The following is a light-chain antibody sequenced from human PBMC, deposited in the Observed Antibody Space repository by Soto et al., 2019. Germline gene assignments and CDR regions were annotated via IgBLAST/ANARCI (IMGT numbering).Light chain of an antibody. CDR3: QQNYSTPVT. V-gene: IGKV4-1*01. CDR1: LSVLYRSDTKTY. CDR2: WAS. J-gene: IGKJ1*01. Sequence: IVVTHSPDSLAVSLGERATLNCKPSLSVLYRSDTKTYLAGYQQKPGQPPKLLIYWASTRESGVPDRFSGSGSGRDFTLTISSLQAEDVSVYYCQQNYSTPVTCGQGTKVETK.